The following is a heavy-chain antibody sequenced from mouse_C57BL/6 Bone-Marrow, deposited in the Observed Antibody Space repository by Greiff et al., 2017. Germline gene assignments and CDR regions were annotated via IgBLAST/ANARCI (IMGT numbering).Heavy chain of an antibody. Sequence: EVQVVESGGGLVQPKGSLKLSCAASGFSFNTYAMNWVRQAPGKGLEWVARIRSKSNNYATYYADSVKDRFTISRDDSESMLYLQMNNLKTEDTAMYYCVRHNSNYWYFDVWGTGTTVTVSS. D-gene: IGHD2-5*01. V-gene: IGHV10-1*01. CDR1: GFSFNTYA. CDR3: VRHNSNYWYFDV. J-gene: IGHJ1*03. CDR2: IRSKSNNYAT.